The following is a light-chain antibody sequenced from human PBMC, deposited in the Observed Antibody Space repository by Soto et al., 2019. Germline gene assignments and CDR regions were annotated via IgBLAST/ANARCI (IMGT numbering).Light chain of an antibody. J-gene: IGKJ5*01. CDR1: QDISSY. CDR2: GAS. V-gene: IGKV1-39*01. Sequence: DIQMTQSPSSLSASVGDRVIISCRASQDISSYLNWYQHKPGKAPELLIYGASSLQSGVPSRFSGSGSGTDFTLTITSLQPEDFATYYCQQSYSYITFAPGTRLEIK. CDR3: QQSYSYIT.